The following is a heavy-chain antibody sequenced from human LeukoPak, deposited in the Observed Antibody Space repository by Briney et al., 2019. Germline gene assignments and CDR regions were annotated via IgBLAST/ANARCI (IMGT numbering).Heavy chain of an antibody. D-gene: IGHD3-3*01. Sequence: GGTLRLSCAASGFTFSNYGLSWVRQAPGKGLEWVASIKPDGSQKDYVDSVKGRFTISRDNGKNSLYLQLNSLRAEDTAVYYCATDRGFASFDYWGQGTLVTVSS. CDR1: GFTFSNYG. J-gene: IGHJ4*02. V-gene: IGHV3-7*01. CDR3: ATDRGFASFDY. CDR2: IKPDGSQK.